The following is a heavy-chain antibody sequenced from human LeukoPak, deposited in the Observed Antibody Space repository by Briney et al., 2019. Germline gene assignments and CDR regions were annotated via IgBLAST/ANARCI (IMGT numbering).Heavy chain of an antibody. V-gene: IGHV1-46*01. J-gene: IGHJ5*02. D-gene: IGHD2-15*01. Sequence: ASVKVSCKAPGYTFTGYYMHWVRQAPGQGLEWMGIINPSGGSTSYAQKFQGRVTMTRDTSTSTVYMELSSLRSEDTAVYYCARVQDEGYCSGGSCSNWFDPWGQGTLVTVSS. CDR2: INPSGGST. CDR3: ARVQDEGYCSGGSCSNWFDP. CDR1: GYTFTGYY.